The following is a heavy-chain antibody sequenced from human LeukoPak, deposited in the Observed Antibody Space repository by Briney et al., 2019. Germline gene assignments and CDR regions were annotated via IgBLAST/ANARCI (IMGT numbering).Heavy chain of an antibody. CDR3: ARSELQFDYFDY. CDR2: INPSGGGT. J-gene: IGHJ4*02. CDR1: GGTFSSYA. D-gene: IGHD5-24*01. V-gene: IGHV1-46*01. Sequence: ASVKVSCKASGGTFSSYAISWVLQAPGQGLEWMGIINPSGGGTSYAQKFQGRVTMTRDTSTSTVYMELGSLRSEDTAVYYCARSELQFDYFDYWGQGTLVTVSS.